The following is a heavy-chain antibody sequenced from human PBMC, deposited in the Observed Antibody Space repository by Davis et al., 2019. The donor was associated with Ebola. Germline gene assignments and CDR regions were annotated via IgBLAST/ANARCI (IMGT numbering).Heavy chain of an antibody. D-gene: IGHD5-24*01. CDR2: RYYSGGT. V-gene: IGHV4-59*01. Sequence: SETLSLTCTVSGVSISSFYWSWVRQPPGKGLELIGYRYYSGGTNSNPSLKTRVTISVDTSKNQVSLKLTSVTAADTANYFCVGGYNFDYWGQGALVIVSS. CDR3: VGGYNFDY. CDR1: GVSISSFY. J-gene: IGHJ4*02.